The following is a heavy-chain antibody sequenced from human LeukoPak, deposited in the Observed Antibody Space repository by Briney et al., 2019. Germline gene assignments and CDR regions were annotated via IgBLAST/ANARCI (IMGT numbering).Heavy chain of an antibody. V-gene: IGHV1-46*01. Sequence: ASVKVSCKATGYTFTSYDINWVRQAPGQGLEWMGIINPSGGSTSYAQKFQGRVTMTRDTSTSTVYMELSSLRSEDTAVYYCARAQTGSAGPLSIAVAGIDDYWGQGTLVTVSS. D-gene: IGHD6-19*01. J-gene: IGHJ4*02. CDR2: INPSGGST. CDR3: ARAQTGSAGPLSIAVAGIDDY. CDR1: GYTFTSYD.